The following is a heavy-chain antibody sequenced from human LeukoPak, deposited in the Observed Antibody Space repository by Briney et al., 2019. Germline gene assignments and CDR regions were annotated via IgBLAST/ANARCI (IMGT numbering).Heavy chain of an antibody. CDR3: AKMNARYCSGGSCYFSYFDY. V-gene: IGHV3-23*01. Sequence: PGGSLRLSCAASGFTFSSYAMSWVRQAPGKGLEWVSAISGSGGSTYYAGSVKGRFTISRDNSKNTLYPQMNSLRAEDTAVYYCAKMNARYCSGGSCYFSYFDYWGQGTLVTVSS. CDR1: GFTFSSYA. J-gene: IGHJ4*02. CDR2: ISGSGGST. D-gene: IGHD2-15*01.